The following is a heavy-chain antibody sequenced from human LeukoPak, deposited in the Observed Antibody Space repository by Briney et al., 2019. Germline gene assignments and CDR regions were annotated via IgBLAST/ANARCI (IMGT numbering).Heavy chain of an antibody. Sequence: SETLSLTCTVSGGSISSYYWSWIRQPPGKGLEWIGYIYYSGSTNYNPSLMSRVTISVDTSKNQFSLKLSSVTAADTAVYYCARGAGIGHYDHRSADAFDIWGQGTMVIVSS. V-gene: IGHV4-59*01. J-gene: IGHJ3*02. CDR3: ARGAGIGHYDHRSADAFDI. D-gene: IGHD3-22*01. CDR1: GGSISSYY. CDR2: IYYSGST.